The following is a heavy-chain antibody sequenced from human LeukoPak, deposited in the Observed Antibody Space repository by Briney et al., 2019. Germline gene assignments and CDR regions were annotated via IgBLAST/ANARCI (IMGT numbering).Heavy chain of an antibody. Sequence: GGSLRLSCAASGFTFSSYAMSCVRQAPGKGVEWVSAISGSGGSTYYADSVKGRFNISRDNSKNTLYLQMNSLRAEDTAVYYCAKGDTTWELPHDYWGQGTLVTVSS. CDR3: AKGDTTWELPHDY. D-gene: IGHD1-26*01. V-gene: IGHV3-23*01. J-gene: IGHJ4*02. CDR2: ISGSGGST. CDR1: GFTFSSYA.